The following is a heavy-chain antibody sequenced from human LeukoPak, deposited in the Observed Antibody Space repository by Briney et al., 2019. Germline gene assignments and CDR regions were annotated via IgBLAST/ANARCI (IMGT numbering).Heavy chain of an antibody. Sequence: GASVKVSCKASGYTFTDYHIHWVRQAPGQGLEWVGWITPDRGGTNYAQNFQGRVTMTRDTSMSTVYMELSRLRSDDTALYYCARASRYDGTYNWMDPSGQGTLVTVSS. J-gene: IGHJ5*02. V-gene: IGHV1-2*02. CDR2: ITPDRGGT. CDR1: GYTFTDYH. CDR3: ARASRYDGTYNWMDP. D-gene: IGHD1-26*01.